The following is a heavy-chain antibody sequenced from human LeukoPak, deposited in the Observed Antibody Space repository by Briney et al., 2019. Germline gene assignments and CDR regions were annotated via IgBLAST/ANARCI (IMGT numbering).Heavy chain of an antibody. Sequence: ASVKVSCKASGYTFTGYYMHWVRQAPGQGLEWMGWINPSGGSTSYAQKFQGRVTMTRDTSTSTVYMELSSLRSEDTAVYYCARELVGYSSSWYEGWYFDLWGRGTLVTVSS. J-gene: IGHJ2*01. D-gene: IGHD6-13*01. V-gene: IGHV1-46*01. CDR1: GYTFTGYY. CDR2: INPSGGST. CDR3: ARELVGYSSSWYEGWYFDL.